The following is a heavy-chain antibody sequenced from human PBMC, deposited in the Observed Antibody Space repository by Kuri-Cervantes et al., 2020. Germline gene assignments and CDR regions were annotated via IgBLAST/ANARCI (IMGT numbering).Heavy chain of an antibody. CDR3: ARSKILRRLAVAGVDWFDP. Sequence: ASVKVSCKASGYTFTSYAMHWVRQAPGQRLEWMGWINADNGNTNYAQKLQGRVTMTTDTSTSTAYMELRSLRSDDTAVYYCARSKILRRLAVAGVDWFDPWGQGTLVTVSS. CDR1: GYTFTSYA. D-gene: IGHD6-19*01. J-gene: IGHJ5*02. V-gene: IGHV1-3*01. CDR2: INADNGNT.